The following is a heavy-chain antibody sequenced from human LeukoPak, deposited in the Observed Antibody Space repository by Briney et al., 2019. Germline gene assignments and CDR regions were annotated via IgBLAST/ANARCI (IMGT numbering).Heavy chain of an antibody. CDR3: ARVDSSNWYEYRGYFDY. J-gene: IGHJ4*02. CDR2: IYQSGST. V-gene: IGHV4-38-2*02. CDR1: GYSIRNGYN. Sequence: PSETLSLTCTVSGYSIRNGYNWGWIRLSPGKGLEWLGSIYQSGSTYDNPSLKSRVTLSIDTSKNQFSLKLSSVTAADTAVYYCARVDSSNWYEYRGYFDYWGQGTLVTVSS. D-gene: IGHD6-13*01.